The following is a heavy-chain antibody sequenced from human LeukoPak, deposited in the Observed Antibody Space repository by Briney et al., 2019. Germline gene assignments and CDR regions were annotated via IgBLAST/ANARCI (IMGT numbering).Heavy chain of an antibody. J-gene: IGHJ4*02. Sequence: PGGSLRLSCAASGFTFSSYAMSWVRQAPGKGLEWVANIKQDGSEKYYVDSVKGRFTISRDNAKNSLYLQMNSLRAEDTAVYYCAREELWFGELYNYWGQGTLVTVSS. D-gene: IGHD3-10*01. V-gene: IGHV3-7*01. CDR3: AREELWFGELYNY. CDR1: GFTFSSYA. CDR2: IKQDGSEK.